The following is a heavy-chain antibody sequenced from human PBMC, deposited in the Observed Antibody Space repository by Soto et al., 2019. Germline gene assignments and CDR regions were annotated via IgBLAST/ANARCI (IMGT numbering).Heavy chain of an antibody. CDR1: GFTFSSYA. D-gene: IGHD6-19*01. CDR3: AKVAYSSGWYGSDED. CDR2: ISGSAGST. Sequence: GGSLRLSCAASGFTFSSYAMSWVRQAPGKGLEWVSAISGSAGSTSYADSVKGRFTISRDNSKNTLYLQMNSLRAEDTAVYYCAKVAYSSGWYGSDEDWGQGTLVTVSS. J-gene: IGHJ4*02. V-gene: IGHV3-23*01.